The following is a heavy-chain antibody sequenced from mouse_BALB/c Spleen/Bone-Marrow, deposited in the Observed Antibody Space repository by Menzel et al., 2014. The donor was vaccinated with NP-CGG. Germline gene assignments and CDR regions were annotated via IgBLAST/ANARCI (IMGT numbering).Heavy chain of an antibody. CDR1: GFDFSRYW. CDR2: INPGSSTI. Sequence: EVKLVESGGGLVQPGGSLKLSCAASGFDFSRYWMSWVRQAPGKGLEWIGEINPGSSTINYTPSLKDKFIISRDNAKNTLYLRLNKVRSEDTALYYCARLDYCGYLNYWGQGTTLTVSS. J-gene: IGHJ2*01. V-gene: IGHV4-1*02. CDR3: ARLDYCGYLNY. D-gene: IGHD1-1*01.